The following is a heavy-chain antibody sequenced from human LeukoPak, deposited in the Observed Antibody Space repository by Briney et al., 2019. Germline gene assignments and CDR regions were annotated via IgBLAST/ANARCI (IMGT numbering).Heavy chain of an antibody. CDR1: GFTFSDYY. CDR2: IYSGGST. J-gene: IGHJ4*02. CDR3: ASTTVTNLDY. V-gene: IGHV3-66*01. D-gene: IGHD4-17*01. Sequence: GGSLRLSCAASGFTFSDYYMSWIRQAPGKGLEWVSVIYSGGSTYYADSVKGRFTISRDNSKNTLYLQMNSLRAEDTAVYYCASTTVTNLDYWGQGTLVTVSS.